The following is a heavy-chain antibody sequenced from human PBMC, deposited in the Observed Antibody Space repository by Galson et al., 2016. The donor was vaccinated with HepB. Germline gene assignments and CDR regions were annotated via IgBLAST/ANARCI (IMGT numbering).Heavy chain of an antibody. CDR1: GDSIISDTYP. V-gene: IGHV4-39*01. D-gene: IGHD6-6*01. J-gene: IGHJ4*02. CDR3: AGEYSSSPGY. Sequence: ETLSLTCTVSGDSIISDTYPWGWIRQPPGKGLEWLGSIHHSGTTYYNPSLRSRVTISVDTSRNQFSLRLSSVTAADTAVYYCAGEYSSSPGYWGRGALVTVSS. CDR2: IHHSGTT.